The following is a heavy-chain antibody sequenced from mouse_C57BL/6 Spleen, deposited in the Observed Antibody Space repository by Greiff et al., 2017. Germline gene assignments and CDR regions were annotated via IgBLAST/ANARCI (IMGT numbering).Heavy chain of an antibody. V-gene: IGHV3-6*01. J-gene: IGHJ1*03. Sequence: DVKLQESGPGLVKPSQSLSLTCSVTGYSITSGYYWNWIRQFPGNKLEWMGYISYDGSNNYNPSLKNRISITRDTSKNQFFLKLNSVTTEDTATYYCARGYYYGSSWYFDVWGTGTTVTVSS. CDR2: ISYDGSN. CDR1: GYSITSGYY. CDR3: ARGYYYGSSWYFDV. D-gene: IGHD1-1*01.